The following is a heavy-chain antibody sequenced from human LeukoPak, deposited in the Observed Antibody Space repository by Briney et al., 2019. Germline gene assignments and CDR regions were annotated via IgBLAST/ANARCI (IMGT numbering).Heavy chain of an antibody. Sequence: GGSLRLSCAASGFIFSSYEMNWVRQAPGKGLKWVSYISTSGNTIYYADSVKGRFTISRDNAKNSLYLQMNSLRAEDTAVYYCARSGPRAAFDYWGQGTLVTVSS. V-gene: IGHV3-48*03. CDR2: ISTSGNTI. J-gene: IGHJ4*02. D-gene: IGHD6-25*01. CDR1: GFIFSSYE. CDR3: ARSGPRAAFDY.